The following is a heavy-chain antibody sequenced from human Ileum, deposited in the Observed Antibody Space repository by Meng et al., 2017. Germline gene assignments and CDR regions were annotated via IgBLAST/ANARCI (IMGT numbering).Heavy chain of an antibody. CDR1: GGSIESNNW. J-gene: IGHJ2*01. CDR3: ARADYVRYFDL. CDR2: VYHSGST. V-gene: IGHV4-4*02. Sequence: QVQLQESGRGLVKPSETLSLTCCVSGGSIESNNWWTWIRQPPGQGLEWIGEVYHSGSTHYNPSLQSRVTISIDNSKNRFSLSLNSVTAADTAIYYCARADYVRYFDLWGRGTLVTVSS. D-gene: IGHD3-10*02.